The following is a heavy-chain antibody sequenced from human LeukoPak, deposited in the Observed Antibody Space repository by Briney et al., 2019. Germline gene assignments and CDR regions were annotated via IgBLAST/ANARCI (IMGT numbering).Heavy chain of an antibody. CDR1: GGSISSYY. CDR2: IYYSGST. V-gene: IGHV4-59*01. Sequence: SETLSLTCTVSGGSISSYYWSWIRQPPGEGLEWIGNIYYSGSTNYNPSLKSRVTISVDTSKTQFSLKLSSVTAADTAVYYCARNLCGGDCYSADYYYMDVWGKGTTVTVSS. CDR3: ARNLCGGDCYSADYYYMDV. J-gene: IGHJ6*03. D-gene: IGHD2-21*01.